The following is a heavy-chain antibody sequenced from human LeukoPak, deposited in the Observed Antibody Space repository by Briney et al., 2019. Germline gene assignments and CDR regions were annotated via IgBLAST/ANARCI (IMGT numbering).Heavy chain of an antibody. Sequence: SETLSLTCGVFGGSFSGLFWIWIRQPPGKGLEWIGEIYHNGGTNYNASLKSRVIISLDTSKKQFSLKLSSVTVADTAVYYCARGQFGEYGFDYWGQGTLVTVSS. D-gene: IGHD3-10*01. CDR1: GGSFSGLF. CDR2: IYHNGGT. CDR3: ARGQFGEYGFDY. V-gene: IGHV4-34*01. J-gene: IGHJ4*02.